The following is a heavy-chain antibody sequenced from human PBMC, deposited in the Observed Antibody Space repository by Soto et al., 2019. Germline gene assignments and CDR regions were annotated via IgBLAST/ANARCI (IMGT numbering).Heavy chain of an antibody. J-gene: IGHJ6*02. V-gene: IGHV1-69*13. CDR3: ARGDATKIVVTTYYAMDV. CDR1: GGSLSNYG. D-gene: IGHD4-17*01. Sequence: AASVKVSCKASGGSLSNYGISWVRQAPGQGLEWMGGIIPVFGTANYAQKFQGRVTITADESTNIVYMDVTSLRSEDTAVYYCARGDATKIVVTTYYAMDVWGQGTTVTVSS. CDR2: IIPVFGTA.